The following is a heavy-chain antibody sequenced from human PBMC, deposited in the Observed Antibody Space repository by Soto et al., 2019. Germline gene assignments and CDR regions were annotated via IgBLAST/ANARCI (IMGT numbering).Heavy chain of an antibody. CDR2: INPILSMS. V-gene: IGHV1-69*02. D-gene: IGHD3-10*01. J-gene: IGHJ4*02. CDR3: ASSYGSGYRAFDY. CDR1: GDTFTFYS. Sequence: QVQLVQSGAEVKRPGSSVKVSCKASGDTFTFYSINWVRQAPGLGLEWMGRINPILSMSNYAQRFQGRVTMTADKXTSTAYRELSSLSSEDTAIYYCASSYGSGYRAFDYWGQGALVTVSS.